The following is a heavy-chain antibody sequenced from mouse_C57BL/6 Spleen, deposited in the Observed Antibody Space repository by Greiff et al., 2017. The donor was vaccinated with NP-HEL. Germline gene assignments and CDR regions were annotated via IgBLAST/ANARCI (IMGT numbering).Heavy chain of an antibody. CDR2: ISSGGDYI. D-gene: IGHD2-1*01. CDR1: GFTFSSYA. CDR3: TRGGNPYYFDY. J-gene: IGHJ2*01. V-gene: IGHV5-9-1*02. Sequence: EVQLVESGEGLVKPGGSLKLSCAASGFTFSSYAMSWVRQTPEKRLEWVAYISSGGDYIYYADTVKGRFTLSRDNARNTLYLQMSSLKSEDTARYYCTRGGNPYYFDYWGQGTTLTVSS.